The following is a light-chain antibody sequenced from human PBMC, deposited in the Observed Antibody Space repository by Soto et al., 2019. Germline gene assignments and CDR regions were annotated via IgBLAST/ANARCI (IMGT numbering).Light chain of an antibody. V-gene: IGKV3-20*01. Sequence: EIVLTQSPGTLSLSPGERATLSCRASQSVSSSYLAWYQQKPGQAPRLLIYAASSRATGIPDRFSGSGSGTDFTLTISRLEPEDFAVYYRQHYGRSPTWTFGQGTKVDIK. CDR1: QSVSSSY. CDR2: AAS. J-gene: IGKJ1*01. CDR3: QHYGRSPTWT.